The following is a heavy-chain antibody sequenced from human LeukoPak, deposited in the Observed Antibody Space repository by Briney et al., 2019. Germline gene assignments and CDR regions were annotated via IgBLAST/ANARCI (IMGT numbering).Heavy chain of an antibody. CDR3: ARVGVGATTSAFFDY. Sequence: ASVKVSCKASGYTFTGYYMHWVRQAPGQGLEWMGWINPNSGGTNYAQKFQGRVTMTRDTSISTAYMELSRLRSDDTAVYYCARVGVGATTSAFFDYWGQGTLVTVSS. CDR1: GYTFTGYY. CDR2: INPNSGGT. J-gene: IGHJ4*02. V-gene: IGHV1-2*02. D-gene: IGHD1-26*01.